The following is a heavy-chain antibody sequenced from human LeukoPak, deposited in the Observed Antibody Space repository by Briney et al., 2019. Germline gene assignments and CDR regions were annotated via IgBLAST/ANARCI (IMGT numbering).Heavy chain of an antibody. CDR1: GGSISSYY. CDR3: ARVPGYCSSTSCLNDAFDI. Sequence: SETLSLTCTVSGGSISSYYWSWIRQPPGKGLEWIGYIYYSGSTNYNPSLKSRVTISVGTSKNQFSLKLSSVTAADTAVYYCARVPGYCSSTSCLNDAFDIWGQGTMVTVSS. J-gene: IGHJ3*02. D-gene: IGHD2-2*01. CDR2: IYYSGST. V-gene: IGHV4-59*01.